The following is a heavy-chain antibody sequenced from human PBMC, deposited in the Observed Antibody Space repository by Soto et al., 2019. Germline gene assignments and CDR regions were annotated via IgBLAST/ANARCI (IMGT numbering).Heavy chain of an antibody. V-gene: IGHV3-23*01. J-gene: IGHJ4*02. Sequence: EVQLLESGGGLVQPGGSLRLCCAASGFTFRSYAMSWVRQAPGKGLEWVLAISASGGTTYYADSVKGRFTISRDNYKNTLYLEMNSLRAEDTAVYYCARRDFGYWGQGTLVTISS. D-gene: IGHD2-21*01. CDR1: GFTFRSYA. CDR2: ISASGGTT. CDR3: ARRDFGY.